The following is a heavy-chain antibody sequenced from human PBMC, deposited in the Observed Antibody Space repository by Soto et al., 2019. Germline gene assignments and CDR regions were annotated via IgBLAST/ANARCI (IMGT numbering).Heavy chain of an antibody. CDR2: ICGSGGCT. V-gene: IGHV3-23*01. CDR1: GFTFSSYA. CDR3: AKDHVGYSSGPRRFQH. D-gene: IGHD6-19*01. J-gene: IGHJ1*01. Sequence: SLRLSCAASGFTFSSYAMSWVRQAPGKGLEWVSAICGSGGCTYYADSVKGRFTISRDNSKNTLYLQMNSLRAEDTAVYYCAKDHVGYSSGPRRFQHWGQGTLVTVSS.